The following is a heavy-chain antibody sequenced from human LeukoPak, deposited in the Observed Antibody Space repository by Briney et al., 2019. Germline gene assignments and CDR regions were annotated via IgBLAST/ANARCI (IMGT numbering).Heavy chain of an antibody. D-gene: IGHD3-22*01. CDR1: GFTVSSNF. J-gene: IGHJ4*02. CDR3: ARIDSSGFYPAY. Sequence: GGSLRLSCAASGFTVSSNFMSWVRQAPGKGLEWVSVVYGGGTTYYADSVKGRFTISRDNSKNALYLQMNNLRVEDTAVYYCARIDSSGFYPAYWGQGTLVTVSS. CDR2: VYGGGTT. V-gene: IGHV3-53*01.